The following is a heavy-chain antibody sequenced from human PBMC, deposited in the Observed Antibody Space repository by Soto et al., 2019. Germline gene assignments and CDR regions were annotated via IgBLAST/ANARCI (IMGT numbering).Heavy chain of an antibody. J-gene: IGHJ4*02. CDR2: ISGSGGST. CDR3: AKRRSVGKTGRAAAGTGLYFDY. V-gene: IGHV3-23*01. CDR1: GFTFSSYA. Sequence: GGSLRLSCAASGFTFSSYAMSWVRQAPGKGLEWVSAISGSGGSTYYADSVKGRFTISRDNSKNTLYLQMNSLRAEDTAVYYCAKRRSVGKTGRAAAGTGLYFDYWGQGTLVTVSS. D-gene: IGHD6-13*01.